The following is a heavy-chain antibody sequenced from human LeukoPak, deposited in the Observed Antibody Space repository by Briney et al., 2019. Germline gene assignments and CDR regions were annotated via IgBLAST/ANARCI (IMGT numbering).Heavy chain of an antibody. CDR2: VSSSSTTV. CDR3: ARVDYYDSSGPY. Sequence: GGSLRLSCAASGFTFSSYSMNWVRQAPGKGLEWVSYVSSSSTTVYYADSVKGRFTISRDNAKNSLYLQMNSLRAEDTAAYYCARVDYYDSSGPYWGQGTLVTVSP. V-gene: IGHV3-48*04. D-gene: IGHD3-22*01. J-gene: IGHJ4*02. CDR1: GFTFSSYS.